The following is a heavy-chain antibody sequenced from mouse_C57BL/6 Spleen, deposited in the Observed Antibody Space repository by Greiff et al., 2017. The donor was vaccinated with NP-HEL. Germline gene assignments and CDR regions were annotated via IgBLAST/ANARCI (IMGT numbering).Heavy chain of an antibody. V-gene: IGHV3-6*01. CDR3: ARATGYAMDY. D-gene: IGHD4-1*01. J-gene: IGHJ4*01. CDR1: GYSITSGYY. Sequence: VQLQQSGPGLVKPSQSLSLTCSVTGYSITSGYYWNWIRQFPGNKLEWMGYISYDGSNNYNPSLKNRISITRDTSKNQFFLKLNSLTTEDTATYSCARATGYAMDYWGQGTSVTVSS. CDR2: ISYDGSN.